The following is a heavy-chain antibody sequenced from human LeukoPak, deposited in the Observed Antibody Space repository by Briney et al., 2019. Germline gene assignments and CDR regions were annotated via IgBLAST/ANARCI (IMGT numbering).Heavy chain of an antibody. CDR3: AKDLYYYDSSGYLSDAFDI. J-gene: IGHJ3*02. D-gene: IGHD3-22*01. CDR1: GFTFSSYA. Sequence: GGSLRLSCAASGFTFSSYAMHWVRQAPGKGLEWVAVISYDGSNKYYADSVKGRFTISRDNSKNTLYLQMNSLRAEDTAVYYCAKDLYYYDSSGYLSDAFDIWGQGTMVTVSS. V-gene: IGHV3-30*04. CDR2: ISYDGSNK.